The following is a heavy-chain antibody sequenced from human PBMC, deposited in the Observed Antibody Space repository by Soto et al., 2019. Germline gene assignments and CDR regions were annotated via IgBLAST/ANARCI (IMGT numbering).Heavy chain of an antibody. CDR3: AKELTSGSYFNYYYGMDV. V-gene: IGHV3-30*18. CDR1: GFTFSSYG. J-gene: IGHJ6*02. CDR2: ISYDGSNK. Sequence: PGGSLRLSCAASGFTFSSYGMHWVRQAPGKGLEWVAVISYDGSNKYYADSVKGRFTISRDNSKNTLYLQMNSLRAEDTAVYYCAKELTSGSYFNYYYGMDVWGQGTTVTVSS. D-gene: IGHD1-26*01.